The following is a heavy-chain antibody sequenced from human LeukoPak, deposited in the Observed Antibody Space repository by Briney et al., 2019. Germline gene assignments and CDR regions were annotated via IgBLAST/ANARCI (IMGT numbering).Heavy chain of an antibody. V-gene: IGHV5-51*01. J-gene: IGHJ4*02. D-gene: IGHD4-17*01. CDR3: ARQREFTVTYFDY. CDR2: IYPGDSDT. Sequence: GESLQISRKGSGYSFTSYWIGWVRQMPGKGLEWMGIIYPGDSDTRYSPSFQGQVTISADKSISTAYLQWSSLKASDTAMYYCARQREFTVTYFDYWGQGTLVTVSS. CDR1: GYSFTSYW.